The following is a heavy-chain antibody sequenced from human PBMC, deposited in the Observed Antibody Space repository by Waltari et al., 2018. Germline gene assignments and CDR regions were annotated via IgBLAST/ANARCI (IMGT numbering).Heavy chain of an antibody. CDR2: IWYDGSNK. V-gene: IGHV3-33*01. D-gene: IGHD6-19*01. J-gene: IGHJ6*02. Sequence: VQLVESGGGVVQPGRSLRLSCAASGFTFSSYGMHWVRQAPGKGLEWVAVIWYDGSNKYYADSVKGRFTISRDNSKNTLYLQMNSLRAEDTAVYYCARDLIAVAGTYYYYYGMDVWGQGTTVTVSS. CDR3: ARDLIAVAGTYYYYYGMDV. CDR1: GFTFSSYG.